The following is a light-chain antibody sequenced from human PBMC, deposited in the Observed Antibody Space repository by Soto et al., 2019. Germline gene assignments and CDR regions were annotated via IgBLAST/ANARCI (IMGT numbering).Light chain of an antibody. V-gene: IGKV1D-12*01. CDR3: QQAGRFPLT. J-gene: IGKJ4*01. Sequence: DLQMTQSPSFVSASIGDRVTITCRASQGVSSWLAWYQQKPGKAPKLLIYDTSTLQSGVPSRFSGSGSGTDFTLTISSLQPEDFATYYCQQAGRFPLTYGGGTKVEIK. CDR1: QGVSSW. CDR2: DTS.